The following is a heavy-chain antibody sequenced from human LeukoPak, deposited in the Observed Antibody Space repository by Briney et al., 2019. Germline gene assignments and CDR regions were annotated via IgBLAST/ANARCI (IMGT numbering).Heavy chain of an antibody. CDR2: IHYSGST. D-gene: IGHD6-6*01. CDR3: ARGTHSSSPIPLDY. V-gene: IGHV4-59*01. Sequence: SETLSLTCTASGGSISTYYWSWIRQTPGKGLEWIGYIHYSGSTNYNPSLNSRVTISVDTSKNQFSLKVNSVTAADTAVYYCARGTHSSSPIPLDYWGQGTLVTVSS. CDR1: GGSISTYY. J-gene: IGHJ4*02.